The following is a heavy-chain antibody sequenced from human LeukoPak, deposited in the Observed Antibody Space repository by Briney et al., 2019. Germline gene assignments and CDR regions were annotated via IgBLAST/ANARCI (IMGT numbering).Heavy chain of an antibody. D-gene: IGHD3-10*01. CDR2: IYYSGST. V-gene: IGHV4-59*08. CDR3: AGHVYGSGQYNWFDP. Sequence: SETLSLTCTVSGGSISSYYWSWIRQPPGKGLEWIGYIYYSGSTNYNPSLKSRVTISVDTSKNQFSLKLSSVTAADTAVYYCAGHVYGSGQYNWFDPWGQGTLVTVSS. CDR1: GGSISSYY. J-gene: IGHJ5*02.